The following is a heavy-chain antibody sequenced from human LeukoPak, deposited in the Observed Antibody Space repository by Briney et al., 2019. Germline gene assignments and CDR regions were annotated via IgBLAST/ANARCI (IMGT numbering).Heavy chain of an antibody. V-gene: IGHV1-3*01. CDR2: INAGKGNT. Sequence: ASVKVSCKASGYTFTSYAMHWVRQAPGQRLEWMGWINAGKGNTKYSQKFQGRVTITRDTSASTAYMELCSLRSEDTAVYYCASSARSSGWYVLDYWGQGTLVTVSS. J-gene: IGHJ4*02. CDR1: GYTFTSYA. D-gene: IGHD6-19*01. CDR3: ASSARSSGWYVLDY.